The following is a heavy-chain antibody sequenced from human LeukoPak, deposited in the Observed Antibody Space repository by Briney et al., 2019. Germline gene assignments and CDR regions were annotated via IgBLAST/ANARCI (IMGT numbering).Heavy chain of an antibody. Sequence: GGSLRLSCAASGFTFSSYGMHWVRQAPGKGLEWVAVIWYDGSNKYYADSVKGRFTISRDNSKNTLYLQMNSLRAEDTAVYYCARDHSSGWYSDYFDYWGQGTQVTVSS. CDR3: ARDHSSGWYSDYFDY. D-gene: IGHD6-19*01. J-gene: IGHJ4*02. V-gene: IGHV3-33*01. CDR1: GFTFSSYG. CDR2: IWYDGSNK.